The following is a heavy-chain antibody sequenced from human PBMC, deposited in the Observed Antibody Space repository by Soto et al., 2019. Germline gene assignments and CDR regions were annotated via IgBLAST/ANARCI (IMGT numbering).Heavy chain of an antibody. CDR3: ASAVCSSTSCYNAFDI. J-gene: IGHJ3*02. D-gene: IGHD2-2*02. CDR2: ISSSSSYI. CDR1: GFTFSSYS. Sequence: GGSLRLSCGASGFTFSSYSMNWVRQAPGKGLEWVSSISSSSSYIYYADSVKGRFTISRDNAKNSLYLQMNSLRAEDTAVYYCASAVCSSTSCYNAFDIWGQGTMVTVSS. V-gene: IGHV3-21*01.